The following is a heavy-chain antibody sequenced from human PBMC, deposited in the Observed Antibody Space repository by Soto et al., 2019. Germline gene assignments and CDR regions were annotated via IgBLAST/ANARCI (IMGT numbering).Heavy chain of an antibody. V-gene: IGHV3-23*01. Sequence: EVQLLESGGDLVQPGGSLRLSCAASGFTFSRYAMTWVRQSPGKGLEWVSAISVTGDTTYYADSVKGRFAISRDNSKNMVHLQMRSLRAEDTAVYYCAKSVTQWNYGMDVWGQGTTVTVSS. CDR1: GFTFSRYA. CDR3: AKSVTQWNYGMDV. D-gene: IGHD6-19*01. J-gene: IGHJ6*02. CDR2: ISVTGDTT.